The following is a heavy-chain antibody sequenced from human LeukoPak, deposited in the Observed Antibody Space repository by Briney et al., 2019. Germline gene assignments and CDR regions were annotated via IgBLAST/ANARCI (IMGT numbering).Heavy chain of an antibody. CDR2: ISGSGGST. Sequence: GGSLRLSCAASGFTFSSYAMSWVRQAPGKGLEWVSAISGSGGSTYYADSVKGRFTISRDNSKNTLYLQMNSLRAEETAVYYCAHLREDSSGYYYYSTRKLAGPLDYWGQGTLVTVSS. D-gene: IGHD3-22*01. V-gene: IGHV3-23*01. CDR3: AHLREDSSGYYYYSTRKLAGPLDY. J-gene: IGHJ4*02. CDR1: GFTFSSYA.